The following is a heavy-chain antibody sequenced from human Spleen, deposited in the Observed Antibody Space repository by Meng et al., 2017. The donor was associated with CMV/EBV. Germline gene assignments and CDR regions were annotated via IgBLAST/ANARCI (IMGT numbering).Heavy chain of an antibody. Sequence: LRLSCTVSGCSITSGGYYWSWIRQHPGKGLEWIGYKYYSGTPYVNPSLKTRVTMSADTSKNQLSLRLSSVTAADTAVYYCARVGYGEGFDYWGQGTLVTVSS. J-gene: IGHJ4*02. D-gene: IGHD2-2*03. CDR1: GCSITSGGYY. CDR3: ARVGYGEGFDY. V-gene: IGHV4-31*03. CDR2: KYYSGTP.